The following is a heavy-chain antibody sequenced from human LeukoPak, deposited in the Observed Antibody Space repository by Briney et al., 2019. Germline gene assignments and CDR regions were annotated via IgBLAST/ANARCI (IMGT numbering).Heavy chain of an antibody. CDR3: ARDPGSYYYDSSGSNNPSDY. Sequence: ASVKVSCKASGYTFTGYYMHWVRQAPGQGLEWMGWINPNSGGTNYAQKFQGRVTVTRDTSISTAYMELSRLRSDDTAVYYCARDPGSYYYDSSGSNNPSDYWGQGTLVTVSS. V-gene: IGHV1-2*02. CDR1: GYTFTGYY. J-gene: IGHJ4*02. CDR2: INPNSGGT. D-gene: IGHD3-22*01.